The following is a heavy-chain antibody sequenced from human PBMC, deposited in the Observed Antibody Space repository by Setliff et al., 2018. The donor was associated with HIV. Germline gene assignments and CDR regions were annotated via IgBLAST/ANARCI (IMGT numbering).Heavy chain of an antibody. J-gene: IGHJ3*02. CDR1: GDSISSYS. Sequence: SETLSLTCTVSGDSISSYSWAWIRQPAGKGLGWIGRIYTSGSTNYNPSLKSRVTMSVDTSKNQLSLKLTSVTAADTAIYYCARAIVGTIDAFDIWGQGTMVTVS. CDR3: ARAIVGTIDAFDI. V-gene: IGHV4-4*07. D-gene: IGHD1-26*01. CDR2: IYTSGST.